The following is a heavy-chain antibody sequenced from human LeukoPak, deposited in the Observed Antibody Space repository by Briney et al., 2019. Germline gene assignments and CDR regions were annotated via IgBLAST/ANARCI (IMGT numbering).Heavy chain of an antibody. V-gene: IGHV3-15*01. J-gene: IGHJ3*02. D-gene: IGHD4-17*01. CDR1: GFTFSKAW. CDR3: ARGLVTNDAFDI. CDR2: ITSKSDGGTT. Sequence: GGSLRLSCAASGFTFSKAWMSWVRQVPGRGLECVGRITSKSDGGTTDYAAPVKGRFTISRDDSKNTLYLQMHSLKTEDTAVYYCARGLVTNDAFDIWGEGAMVTVSS.